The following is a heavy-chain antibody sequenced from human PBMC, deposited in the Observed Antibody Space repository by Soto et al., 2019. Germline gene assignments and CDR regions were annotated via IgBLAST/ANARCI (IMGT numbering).Heavy chain of an antibody. J-gene: IGHJ4*02. CDR3: ARYTDKSGSPDY. D-gene: IGHD1-26*01. V-gene: IGHV4-4*02. CDR1: CGSIISSNW. CDR2: IYHSGST. Sequence: PSETVSLTCAFSCGSIISSNWWSWVRQPPGKGLEWIGEIYHSGSTNYNPSLKSRVTISVDKSKNQFSLKLSSVTAADTAVYYCARYTDKSGSPDYWGQGTLVTVSS.